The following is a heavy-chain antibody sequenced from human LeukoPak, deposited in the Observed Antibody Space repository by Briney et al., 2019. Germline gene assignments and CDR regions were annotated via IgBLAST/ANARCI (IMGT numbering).Heavy chain of an antibody. CDR2: FSDSGNNA. CDR1: GFAITGYA. J-gene: IGHJ4*02. CDR3: AKSQSGYCSGGTCACDY. D-gene: IGHD2-15*01. V-gene: IGHV3-23*01. Sequence: GGSLRLSCAASGFAITGYAMNWVRQAPGKGLEWVSSFSDSGNNANYADSVKGRLTISRDTSKNTLYLQMNSLRVEDTAIYYCAKSQSGYCSGGTCACDYWGQGTRVTVSS.